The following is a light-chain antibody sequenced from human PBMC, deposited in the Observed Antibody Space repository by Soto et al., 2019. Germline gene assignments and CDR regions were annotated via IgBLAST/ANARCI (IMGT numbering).Light chain of an antibody. CDR1: QGISTY. Sequence: DIQLTQSPSFLYASVGDRVTITCRASQGISTYLAWYQQRPGKAPKLLIYDASTLQSGVPSRFSGSRSGTEFTLTISSLQPEDLATYYCQQLNGYVALTFGGGTKVEL. CDR2: DAS. CDR3: QQLNGYVALT. V-gene: IGKV1-9*01. J-gene: IGKJ4*01.